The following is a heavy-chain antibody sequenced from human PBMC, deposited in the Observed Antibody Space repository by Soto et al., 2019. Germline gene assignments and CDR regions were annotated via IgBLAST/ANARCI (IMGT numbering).Heavy chain of an antibody. CDR1: DLPIPSGGYS. Sequence: TLSLTCAFSDLPIPSGGYSWGWIRQPPGQGLEWIGYMYHRGNTYYNPGLKGRFTSSLEHSTNQFSLRLRSVTAADKAVYFCASSKYDVVAGSVWFDPWGQGTLVTVSS. V-gene: IGHV4-30-2*01. CDR2: MYHRGNT. D-gene: IGHD2-21*01. CDR3: ASSKYDVVAGSVWFDP. J-gene: IGHJ5*02.